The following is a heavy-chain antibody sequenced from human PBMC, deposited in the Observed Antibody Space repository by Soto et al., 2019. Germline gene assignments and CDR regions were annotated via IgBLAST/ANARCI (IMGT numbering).Heavy chain of an antibody. J-gene: IGHJ4*02. CDR3: ARNDHGGNPFFAN. CDR1: GASLSNYY. V-gene: IGHV4-59*01. Sequence: QVQLQESGPGLVKPSETLSLTCTVSGASLSNYYWSWIRQPPGKGLEWIGYIYYSGRTNYNPSLKSRLTMSVDTSKNQVSLKQTSVTAADTAVYYCARNDHGGNPFFANWGQGTLVTVSS. CDR2: IYYSGRT. D-gene: IGHD4-17*01.